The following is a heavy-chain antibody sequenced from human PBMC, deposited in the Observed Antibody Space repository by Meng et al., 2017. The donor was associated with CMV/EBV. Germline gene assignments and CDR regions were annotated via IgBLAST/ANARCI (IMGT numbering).Heavy chain of an antibody. D-gene: IGHD2-2*01. CDR1: GGSISSSSYY. CDR3: ARGHIVVVPAATGYYYYGMDV. CDR2: IYYSGST. J-gene: IGHJ6*02. V-gene: IGHV4-39*07. Sequence: GSLRLSCTVSGGSISSSSYYWGWIRQPPGKGLEWIGCIYYSGSTYYNPSLKSRVTISVDTSKNQFSLKLSSVTAADTAVYYCARGHIVVVPAATGYYYYGMDVWGQGTTVTVSS.